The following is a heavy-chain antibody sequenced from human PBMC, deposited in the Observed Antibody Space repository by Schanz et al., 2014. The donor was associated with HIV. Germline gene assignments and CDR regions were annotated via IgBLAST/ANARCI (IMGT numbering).Heavy chain of an antibody. CDR2: MNPNSGHT. J-gene: IGHJ5*02. CDR3: ARARAKIEGRPVGNWFDP. CDR1: GYTFSSYD. D-gene: IGHD6-6*01. V-gene: IGHV1-8*01. Sequence: QMRLVQSGAEMKKPGSSVTVSCKASGYTFSSYDINWVRQATGQGLEWMGWMNPNSGHTGYAQKFQGRVDMTRTTSISTAYMELRGLTSEDTAVYFCARARAKIEGRPVGNWFDPWGQGTLVTVSS.